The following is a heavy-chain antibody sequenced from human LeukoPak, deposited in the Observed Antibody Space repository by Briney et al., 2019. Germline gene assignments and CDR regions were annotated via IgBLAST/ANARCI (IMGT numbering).Heavy chain of an antibody. J-gene: IGHJ4*02. Sequence: GGSLRLSCAASGFTPSSYAMSWVRQAPGKGLEWVSAISGSGGSTYYADSVKGRFTISRDSSKNTPYLQMNSLRAEDTAVYYCARYFGGWYEDYWGQGTLVTVSS. CDR2: ISGSGGST. D-gene: IGHD3-9*01. V-gene: IGHV3-23*01. CDR3: ARYFGGWYEDY. CDR1: GFTPSSYA.